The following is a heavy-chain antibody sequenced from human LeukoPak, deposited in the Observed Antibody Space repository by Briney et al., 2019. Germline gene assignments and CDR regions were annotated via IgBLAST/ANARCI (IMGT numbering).Heavy chain of an antibody. V-gene: IGHV3-23*01. D-gene: IGHD2-2*02. CDR3: ARHLAAIPHNPSYDAFDI. Sequence: GGSLRLSRAASGFTFSSYAMSWVRQAPGKGLEWVSAISGSGGNTYYADSVKGRFTISRDNSKNTLYLQMNSLRAEDTAVYYCARHLAAIPHNPSYDAFDIWGQGTMVTVSS. J-gene: IGHJ3*02. CDR2: ISGSGGNT. CDR1: GFTFSSYA.